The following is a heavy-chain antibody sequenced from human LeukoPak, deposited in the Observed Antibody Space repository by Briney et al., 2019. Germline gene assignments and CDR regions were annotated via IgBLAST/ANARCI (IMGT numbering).Heavy chain of an antibody. CDR3: ARSAYGDYGCY. J-gene: IGHJ4*02. D-gene: IGHD4-17*01. CDR2: IKQDGSEK. CDR1: GFTFSSYW. V-gene: IGHV3-7*01. Sequence: PGGSLRLPRAASGFTFSSYWMSWVRQAPGKGLEWVANIKQDGSEKYYVDSVKGRFTISRDNAKNSLYLQMNSLRAEDTAVYYCARSAYGDYGCYWGQGTLVTVSS.